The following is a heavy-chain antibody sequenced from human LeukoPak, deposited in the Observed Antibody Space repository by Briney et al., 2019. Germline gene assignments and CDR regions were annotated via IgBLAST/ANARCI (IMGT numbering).Heavy chain of an antibody. CDR2: IRYDGSNK. CDR1: GFTFSSYG. Sequence: PGGSLRLSCAASGFTFSSYGMHWVRQAPGKGLEWVAFIRYDGSNKYYADSVKGRFTISRDNAKNSLYLQMNSLRAEDTAVYYCARGYVDIVATIPKDYFDYWGQGTLVTVSP. J-gene: IGHJ4*02. D-gene: IGHD5-12*01. CDR3: ARGYVDIVATIPKDYFDY. V-gene: IGHV3-30*02.